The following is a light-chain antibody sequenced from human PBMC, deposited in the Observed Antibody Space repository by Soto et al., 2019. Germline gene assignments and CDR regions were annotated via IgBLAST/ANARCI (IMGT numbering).Light chain of an antibody. V-gene: IGLV1-44*01. Sequence: QAVLTQPPSASGTPGQRVTISCSGSSSNIGSNTVNWYQQLPGTAPKLLIYSNNQRPSGVPDRFSGSKSGTSASLAISGLQSEDEADYYWAAWDDSLNGPNYVFGTGTKLTVL. CDR1: SSNIGSNT. CDR2: SNN. J-gene: IGLJ1*01. CDR3: AAWDDSLNGPNYV.